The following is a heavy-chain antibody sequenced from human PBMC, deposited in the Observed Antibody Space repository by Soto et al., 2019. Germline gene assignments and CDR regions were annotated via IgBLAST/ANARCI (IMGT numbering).Heavy chain of an antibody. CDR2: IYYSGST. CDR1: GGSISSYY. Sequence: SETLSLTCTVSGGSISSYYWSWIRQPPGKGLEWIGYIYYSGSTNYNPSLKSRVTISVDSSKNQFSLKLSSVTAADTAVYYCASAIAAAGAIDYWGQGTRVTVSS. CDR3: ASAIAAAGAIDY. V-gene: IGHV4-59*08. D-gene: IGHD6-13*01. J-gene: IGHJ4*02.